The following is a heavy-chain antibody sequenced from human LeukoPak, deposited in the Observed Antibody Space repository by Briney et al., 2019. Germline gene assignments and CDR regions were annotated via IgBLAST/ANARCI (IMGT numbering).Heavy chain of an antibody. Sequence: GASVKVSCKASGYTFTGDYMHWVRQAPGQGLEWMGWINPNSGGTNYAQKFQGRVTMTRDTSISTAYMELSRLRSDDTAVYYCARDQNYYDSSGPGGYWGQGTLVTVSS. V-gene: IGHV1-2*02. CDR2: INPNSGGT. J-gene: IGHJ4*02. CDR3: ARDQNYYDSSGPGGY. D-gene: IGHD3-22*01. CDR1: GYTFTGDY.